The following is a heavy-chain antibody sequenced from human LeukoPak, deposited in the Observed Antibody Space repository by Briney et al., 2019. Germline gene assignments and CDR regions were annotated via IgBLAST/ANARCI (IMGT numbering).Heavy chain of an antibody. V-gene: IGHV3-9*01. Sequence: PGGSLRLSCAASGFTFDDYAMHWVRQAPGKGLEWVSGISWNSGSIGYADSVKGRFTISRDNAKNSLYLQMNSLRAEDTALYYCAKGQYSSSPTLDYWGQGTLVTVSS. J-gene: IGHJ4*02. D-gene: IGHD6-13*01. CDR2: ISWNSGSI. CDR1: GFTFDDYA. CDR3: AKGQYSSSPTLDY.